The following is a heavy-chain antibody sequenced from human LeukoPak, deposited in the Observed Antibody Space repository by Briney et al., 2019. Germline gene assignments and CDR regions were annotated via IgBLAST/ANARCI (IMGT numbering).Heavy chain of an antibody. CDR1: GITLSNYG. CDR3: AKRGVVIRVILVGFHKEAYYFDS. D-gene: IGHD3-22*01. V-gene: IGHV3-23*01. J-gene: IGHJ4*02. Sequence: GGSLRLSCAVSGITLSNYGMSWVRQAPGKGLEWVAGISDSGSNTKYADSVKGRSTISRDNPKNTLYLHMNSLRAEDTAVYFCAKRGVVIRVILVGFHKEAYYFDSWGQGALVTVSS. CDR2: ISDSGSNT.